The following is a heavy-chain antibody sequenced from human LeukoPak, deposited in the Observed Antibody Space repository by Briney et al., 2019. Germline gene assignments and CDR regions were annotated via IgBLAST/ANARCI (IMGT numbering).Heavy chain of an antibody. CDR2: IKSNSGNT. V-gene: IGHV1-8*01. J-gene: IGHJ3*02. CDR3: ARVVPAAFDAFDI. D-gene: IGHD2-2*01. Sequence: ASLKVSCKPSGYTLTSYVINCGRQGPEQGLEWMGWIKSNSGNTGYAQKFQGRVTMTRSPSIGTAYMEMSRLRSEDTAVYFCARVVPAAFDAFDIWGQGTMVTVSS. CDR1: GYTLTSYV.